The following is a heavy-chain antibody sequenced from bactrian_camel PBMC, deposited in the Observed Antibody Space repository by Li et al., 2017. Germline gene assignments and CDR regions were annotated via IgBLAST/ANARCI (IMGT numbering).Heavy chain of an antibody. D-gene: IGHD6*01. CDR2: IDAENTA. J-gene: IGHJ4*01. Sequence: VQLVESGGGSVQAGGSLRLSRATSGFTFSLWSIAWFRQAPGKEREGVATIDAENTATYGKSVKGRFTISKDNAKNTLYLQMNSLRPEDTAMYYCAADARQYAGSWRSLVADSFDYWGQGTQVTVS. CDR1: GFTFSLWS. CDR3: AADARQYAGSWRSLVADSFDY. V-gene: IGHV3S55*01.